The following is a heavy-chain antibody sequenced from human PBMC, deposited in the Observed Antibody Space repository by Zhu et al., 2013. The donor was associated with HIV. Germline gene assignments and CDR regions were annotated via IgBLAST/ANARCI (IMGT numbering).Heavy chain of an antibody. Sequence: QVQLVQSGAEVKKPGSSVKVSCKASGGTFSSYAISWVRQAPGQGLEWMGGIIPIFGTANYAQKFQGRVTITADESTSTAYMELSSLRSDDTAVYYCARDPSPRVVPAAMYEGYFDYWGQGTLVTVSS. CDR1: GGTFSSYA. J-gene: IGHJ4*02. CDR3: ARDPSPRVVPAAMYEGYFDY. CDR2: IIPIFGTA. V-gene: IGHV1-69*01. D-gene: IGHD2-2*01.